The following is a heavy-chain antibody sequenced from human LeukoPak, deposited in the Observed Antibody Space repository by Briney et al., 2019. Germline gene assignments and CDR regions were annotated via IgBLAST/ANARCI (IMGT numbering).Heavy chain of an antibody. CDR3: ARDGVVTMELDY. Sequence: SETPSLTCTVSGDSISNSRHYWSWIRQPAGKALEWIGRIYPSGNTNYNPSLKSRVSISLDTSKNQFSLNLKSVTAADTAMYYCARDGVVTMELDYWGQGTLVTVSS. V-gene: IGHV4-61*02. D-gene: IGHD3-3*01. CDR1: GDSISNSRHY. CDR2: IYPSGNT. J-gene: IGHJ4*02.